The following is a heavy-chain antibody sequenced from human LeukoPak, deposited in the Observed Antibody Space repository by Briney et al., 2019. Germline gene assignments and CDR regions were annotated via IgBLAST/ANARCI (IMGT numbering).Heavy chain of an antibody. CDR3: ARGPMVRGVIITEHYFDY. CDR1: GFTFSSYE. J-gene: IGHJ4*02. V-gene: IGHV3-21*01. CDR2: ISSSSSYI. Sequence: GGSLRLSCAASGFTFSSYEMNWVRQAPGNGLEWVSSISSSSSYIYYADSVKGRFTISRDNAKNSLYLQMNSLRAEDTAVYYCARGPMVRGVIITEHYFDYWGQGTLVTVSS. D-gene: IGHD3-10*01.